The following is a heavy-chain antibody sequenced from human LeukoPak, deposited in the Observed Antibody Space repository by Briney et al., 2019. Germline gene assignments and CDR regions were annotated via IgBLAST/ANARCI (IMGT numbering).Heavy chain of an antibody. V-gene: IGHV3-11*01. CDR1: GFTFSDYY. J-gene: IGHJ5*01. Sequence: GGSLRLSCAASGFTFSDYYMSWIRQAPGKGLEWVSYISSSGSTTYYADSVKGRFTISRDNAKNSLYLQMNSLRAEDTAVYYCARKTSSGPFDSWGQGTVVSVSS. CDR3: ARKTSSGPFDS. CDR2: ISSSGSTT. D-gene: IGHD3-22*01.